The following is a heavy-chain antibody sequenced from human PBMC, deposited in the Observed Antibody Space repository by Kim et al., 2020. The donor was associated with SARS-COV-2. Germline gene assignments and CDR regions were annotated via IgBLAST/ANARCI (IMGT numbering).Heavy chain of an antibody. V-gene: IGHV1-2*04. CDR1: GYTFTGYY. D-gene: IGHD6-13*01. CDR2: INPNSGGT. J-gene: IGHJ4*02. CDR3: ARVSAAGTNGEFDY. Sequence: ASVKVSCKASGYTFTGYYMHWVRQAPGQGLEWMGWINPNSGGTNYAQKFQGWVTMTRDTSISTAYMELSRLRSDDTAVYYCARVSAAGTNGEFDYWGQGTLVTVSS.